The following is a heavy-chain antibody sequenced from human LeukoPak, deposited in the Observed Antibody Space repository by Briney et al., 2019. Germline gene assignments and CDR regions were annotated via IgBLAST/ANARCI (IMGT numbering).Heavy chain of an antibody. J-gene: IGHJ6*02. CDR2: ISSSSSYI. D-gene: IGHD2-15*01. CDR1: GFTFSSYA. CDR3: ARTLLYYYYYGMDV. Sequence: GGSLRLSCAASGFTFSSYAMSWVRQAPGKGLEWVSSISSSSSYIYYADSVKGRFTISRDNAKNSLYLQMNSLRAEDTAVYYCARTLLYYYYYGMDVWGQGTTVTVSS. V-gene: IGHV3-21*01.